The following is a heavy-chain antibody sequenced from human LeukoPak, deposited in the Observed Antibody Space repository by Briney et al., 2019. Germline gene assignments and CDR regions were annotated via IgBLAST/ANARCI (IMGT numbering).Heavy chain of an antibody. CDR2: IYYSGST. Sequence: SQTLSLTCTVSGGSISSGDYYWSWIRQPPGKGLEWIGYIYYSGSTYYNPSLKSRVTISVDTSKNQFSLKLSSVTAADTAVYYCARDIGGATDAFYIWGQVTMVTVSS. J-gene: IGHJ3*02. CDR3: ARDIGGATDAFYI. D-gene: IGHD1-26*01. CDR1: GGSISSGDYY. V-gene: IGHV4-30-4*01.